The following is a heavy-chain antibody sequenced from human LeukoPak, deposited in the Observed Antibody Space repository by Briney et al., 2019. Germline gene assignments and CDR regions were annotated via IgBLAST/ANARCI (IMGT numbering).Heavy chain of an antibody. D-gene: IGHD6-19*01. CDR3: ARDLTYSSGWYGFIL. V-gene: IGHV3-66*01. CDR2: IYSGGST. Sequence: GGSLRLSCAASGFTVSSNYMSWVRQAPGKGLEWVSVIYSGGSTYYADSVKGRFTISRDNSKNTLFLQMNSLRAEDTAVYYCARDLTYSSGWYGFILWGQGTLVTVSS. J-gene: IGHJ4*02. CDR1: GFTVSSNY.